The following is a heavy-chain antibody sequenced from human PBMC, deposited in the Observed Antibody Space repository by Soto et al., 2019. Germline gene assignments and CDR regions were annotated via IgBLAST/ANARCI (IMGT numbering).Heavy chain of an antibody. CDR2: ISGSGDST. CDR1: GFAFRNYA. Sequence: GGSLRLSCVASGFAFRNYAMSWVRQAPGKGLEWVSTISGSGDSTFYSDSVKGRCSISRDNSKNTLSLLLNSLRADDTAVYYCAKRMTTLTPYYYYYKMGAWGQGTTVPVSS. CDR3: AKRMTTLTPYYYYYKMGA. V-gene: IGHV3-23*01. J-gene: IGHJ6*02.